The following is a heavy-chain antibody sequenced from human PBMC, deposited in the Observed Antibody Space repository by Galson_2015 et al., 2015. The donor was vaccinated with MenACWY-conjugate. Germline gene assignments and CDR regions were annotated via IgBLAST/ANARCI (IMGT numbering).Heavy chain of an antibody. CDR2: IKQDGSEK. D-gene: IGHD5-12*01. CDR3: ARTSGYNIPEGLDY. Sequence: SLRLSCAASGFTFSKNWMSWVRQAPGKGLEWVANIKQDGSEKYYVDSVKGRFTISRDNAKNSLYLQMNSLRAEDTAVYFCARTSGYNIPEGLDYWGQGTLVTVAS. CDR1: GFTFSKNW. V-gene: IGHV3-7*03. J-gene: IGHJ4*02.